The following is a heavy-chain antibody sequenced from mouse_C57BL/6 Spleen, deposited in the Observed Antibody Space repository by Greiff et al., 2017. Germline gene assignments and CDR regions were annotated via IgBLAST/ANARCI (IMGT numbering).Heavy chain of an antibody. Sequence: QVQLQQSGPGLVQPSQSLSITCTVSGFSLTSYGVHWVRQSPGQGLEWLGVIWSGGSTDYNAAFISSLSISKDNSNSQVFFKMNSLQADDTAIYYCARSIYYGNYDFGYWGQGTTLTVSS. V-gene: IGHV2-2*01. CDR1: GFSLTSYG. CDR2: IWSGGST. CDR3: ARSIYYGNYDFGY. D-gene: IGHD2-1*01. J-gene: IGHJ2*01.